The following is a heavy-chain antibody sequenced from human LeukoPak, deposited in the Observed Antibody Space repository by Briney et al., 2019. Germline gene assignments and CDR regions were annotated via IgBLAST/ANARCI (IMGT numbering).Heavy chain of an antibody. Sequence: GGSLRLSCAASGFNFNNYWMNWVRQAPGKGLVWVANINQDGSEKTYVDSVKGRFTISRDNAKNSLYLQMNSLRAEDSAVYYCARDRAYYDSSGYDTEYFQHWGQGTLVTVSS. D-gene: IGHD3-22*01. CDR1: GFNFNNYW. CDR3: ARDRAYYDSSGYDTEYFQH. V-gene: IGHV3-7*01. CDR2: INQDGSEK. J-gene: IGHJ1*01.